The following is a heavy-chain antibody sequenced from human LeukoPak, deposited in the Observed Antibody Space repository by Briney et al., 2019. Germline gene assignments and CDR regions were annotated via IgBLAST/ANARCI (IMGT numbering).Heavy chain of an antibody. Sequence: ASVKVSCKASGYTFTSYGISWVRQAPGQGLEWMGWISAYNGNTNYAQKLQGRVTMTTDTSTSTAYMELRSLRSDDTAVYYCARVRGYCSGGSCPYSFDYWGQGTLVTVSS. CDR2: ISAYNGNT. CDR3: ARVRGYCSGGSCPYSFDY. V-gene: IGHV1-18*01. D-gene: IGHD2-15*01. J-gene: IGHJ4*02. CDR1: GYTFTSYG.